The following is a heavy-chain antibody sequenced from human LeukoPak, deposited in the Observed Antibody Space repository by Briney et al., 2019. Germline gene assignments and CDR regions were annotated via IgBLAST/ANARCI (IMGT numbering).Heavy chain of an antibody. CDR2: IYHSGST. CDR1: GGSISSGGYS. CDR3: AGGPYYGSGSYSY. Sequence: SETLSLTCAVSGGSISSGGYSWSWVRQPPGKGLEWIGYIYHSGSTYYNPSLKSRVTISVDRSKNQFSLKLSSVTAADTAVYSCAGGPYYGSGSYSYWGQGTLVTVSS. J-gene: IGHJ4*02. D-gene: IGHD3-10*01. V-gene: IGHV4-30-2*01.